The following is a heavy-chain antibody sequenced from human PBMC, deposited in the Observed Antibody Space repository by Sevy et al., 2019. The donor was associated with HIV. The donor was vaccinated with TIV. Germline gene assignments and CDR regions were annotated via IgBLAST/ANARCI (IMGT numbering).Heavy chain of an antibody. CDR2: IYYSGST. CDR1: GGSISSYY. D-gene: IGHD3-22*01. Sequence: SETLSLTCTVSGGSISSYYWSWIRQPPGKGLEWIGYIYYSGSTNYNPSLKSRVTISVDTSKNQFSLKLSSVTAADTAVYYCARGAMIGWFDPWGQGTLVTVSS. J-gene: IGHJ5*02. CDR3: ARGAMIGWFDP. V-gene: IGHV4-59*01.